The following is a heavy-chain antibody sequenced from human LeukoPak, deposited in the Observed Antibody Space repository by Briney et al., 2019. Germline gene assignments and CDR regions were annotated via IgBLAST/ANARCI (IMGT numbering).Heavy chain of an antibody. CDR3: ARAGYYYDSSGYCDY. CDR1: GFTFSSYA. Sequence: GGSLRLSCAASGFTFSSYAMHWVRQAPGKGLEWVAVISYDGSNKYYADSVKGRFTISRDNSKNTLYLQMNSLRAEDTAVYYCARAGYYYDSSGYCDYWGQGTLVTASS. CDR2: ISYDGSNK. J-gene: IGHJ4*02. V-gene: IGHV3-30-3*01. D-gene: IGHD3-22*01.